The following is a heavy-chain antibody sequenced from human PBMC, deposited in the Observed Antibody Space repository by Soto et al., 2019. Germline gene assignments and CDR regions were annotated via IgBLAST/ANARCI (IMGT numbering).Heavy chain of an antibody. CDR1: GGTFSTYA. J-gene: IGHJ4*02. V-gene: IGHV1-69*12. CDR3: ASGIQLWLRRINNGYSG. Sequence: QVQLVQSGAEVKKPESSVKISCKAPGGTFSTYAISWVRQAPGQGLEWMGGIIPMFGTANYAQRLQDRVTITADEYTNTVYMELSSLRSEDTAVYFCASGIQLWLRRINNGYSGWGQGTLVTVSS. CDR2: IIPMFGTA. D-gene: IGHD5-18*01.